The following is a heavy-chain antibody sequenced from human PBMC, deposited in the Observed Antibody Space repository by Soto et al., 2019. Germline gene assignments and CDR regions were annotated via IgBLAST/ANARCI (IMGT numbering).Heavy chain of an antibody. D-gene: IGHD6-19*01. CDR1: GFTFSSYE. V-gene: IGHV3-48*03. CDR2: ISSSGSTI. Sequence: HPGGSLRLSCAASGFTFSSYEMNWVRQAPGRGLEWVSYISSSGSTIYYADSVKGRFTISRDNAKNSLYLQMNSLRAEDTAVYYCARELVAVAGTFYYYYGMDVWGQGTTVTVSS. J-gene: IGHJ6*02. CDR3: ARELVAVAGTFYYYYGMDV.